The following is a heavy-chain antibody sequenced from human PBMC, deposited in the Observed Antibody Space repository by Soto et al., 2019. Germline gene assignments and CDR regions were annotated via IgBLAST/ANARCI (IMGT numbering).Heavy chain of an antibody. CDR1: GGSVSSDFYN. Sequence: SETLSLSCTVSGGSVSSDFYNWRWIRQPPGRGLEWVGDIDHSGSTSYNPSLKSRDTISVDTSKNHLSLMVTSVTAADTAVYYCGRVKRQTFQKKNDYWGQGILVTVS. CDR3: GRVKRQTFQKKNDY. CDR2: IDHSGST. V-gene: IGHV4-61*03. J-gene: IGHJ4*02.